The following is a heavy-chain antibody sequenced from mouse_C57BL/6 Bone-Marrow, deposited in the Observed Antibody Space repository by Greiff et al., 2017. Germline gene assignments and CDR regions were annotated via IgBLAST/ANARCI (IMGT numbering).Heavy chain of an antibody. CDR2: ISYDGSN. V-gene: IGHV3-6*01. Sequence: ESGPGLVKPSQSLSLTCSVTGYSITSGYYWNWIRQFPGNKLEWMGYISYDGSNNYNQSLKNRISITRDTSKHTFFLKLNSVTTEDTATYYCARRYYGSGYFDYWGQGTTLTVSS. D-gene: IGHD1-1*01. CDR3: ARRYYGSGYFDY. CDR1: GYSITSGYY. J-gene: IGHJ2*01.